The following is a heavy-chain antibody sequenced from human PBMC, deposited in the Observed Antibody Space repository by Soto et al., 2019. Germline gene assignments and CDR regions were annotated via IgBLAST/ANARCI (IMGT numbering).Heavy chain of an antibody. CDR1: GFPFSGSA. V-gene: IGHV3-73*01. CDR2: IRSKANSYAT. J-gene: IGHJ6*03. Sequence: GGSLRLSCAPSGFPFSGSAMHWVRRASGKGLEWVGRIRSKANSYATAYAASVKGRSTISRDDSKNTAYLQMNSLKIEDTAVYYCTSYAPDYYYYYMDGWRKGTTVTVSS. CDR3: TSYAPDYYYYYMDG. D-gene: IGHD2-2*01.